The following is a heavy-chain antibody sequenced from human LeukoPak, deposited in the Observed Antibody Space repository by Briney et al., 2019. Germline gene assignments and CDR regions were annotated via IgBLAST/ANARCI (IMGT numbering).Heavy chain of an antibody. V-gene: IGHV1-46*01. D-gene: IGHD3-10*01. Sequence: ASVTVSCKASGYTFTGYYMHWVRQAPGQGLEWMGLINPSGGSTNYAQKFQGRVTMTRDTSTSTVYMELSSLRSEDTAMYYCARGPSITMVRGGQWYYYMDVWGKGTTVTISS. J-gene: IGHJ6*03. CDR2: INPSGGST. CDR3: ARGPSITMVRGGQWYYYMDV. CDR1: GYTFTGYY.